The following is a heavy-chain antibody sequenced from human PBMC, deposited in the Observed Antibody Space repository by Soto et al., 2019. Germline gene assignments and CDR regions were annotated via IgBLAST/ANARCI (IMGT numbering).Heavy chain of an antibody. D-gene: IGHD1-7*01. Sequence: LRLSCAASGFTFSDYYMSWIRQAPGKGLEWVSYISSSGSTIYYADSVKGRFTISRDNAKNSLYLQMNSLRAEDTAVYYCARSKEGNWNYGGYYYFDYWGQGTLVTVSS. V-gene: IGHV3-11*01. CDR2: ISSSGSTI. J-gene: IGHJ4*02. CDR3: ARSKEGNWNYGGYYYFDY. CDR1: GFTFSDYY.